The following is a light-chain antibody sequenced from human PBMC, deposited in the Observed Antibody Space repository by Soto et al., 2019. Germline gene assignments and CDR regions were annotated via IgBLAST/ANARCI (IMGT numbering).Light chain of an antibody. CDR3: HYGNSLPWT. V-gene: IGKV3-20*01. CDR1: QSVPSSS. CDR2: GSS. Sequence: EIVLTQSPGTLSMSPGGRATLSCRAGQSVPSSSLAWYQQKPGQAPRLLICGSSIRATGIPDRFSGSVSGTDFTLTISRLEPEDFAVYYCHYGNSLPWTFGQGTKVDIK. J-gene: IGKJ1*01.